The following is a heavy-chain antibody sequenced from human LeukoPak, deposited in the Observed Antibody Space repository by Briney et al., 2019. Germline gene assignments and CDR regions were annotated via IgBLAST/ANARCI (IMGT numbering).Heavy chain of an antibody. J-gene: IGHJ4*02. Sequence: PGGSLRLSCAASGFTFSSYSMNWVRQAPGKGLEWVSSISSSSSYIYYADSVKGRFTISRDNAKNSLYLQMNSLRAEDTAVYYCARSGYSYGQAILWGQGTLVTVSS. CDR3: ARSGYSYGQAIL. CDR2: ISSSSSYI. V-gene: IGHV3-21*01. D-gene: IGHD5-18*01. CDR1: GFTFSSYS.